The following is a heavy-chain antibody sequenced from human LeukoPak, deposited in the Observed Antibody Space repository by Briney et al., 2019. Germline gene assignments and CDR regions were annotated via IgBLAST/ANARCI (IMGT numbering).Heavy chain of an antibody. CDR3: ARRGIAVAGKRVKNYYYYYMDV. J-gene: IGHJ6*03. Sequence: SETLSLTCAVYGGSFSGYYWSWIRQPPGKGLEWIGEINHSGSTNYNPSLKSRVTISVDTSKSQFSLKLSSVTAADTAVYYCARRGIAVAGKRVKNYYYYYMDVWGKGTTVTISS. CDR2: INHSGST. V-gene: IGHV4-34*01. CDR1: GGSFSGYY. D-gene: IGHD6-19*01.